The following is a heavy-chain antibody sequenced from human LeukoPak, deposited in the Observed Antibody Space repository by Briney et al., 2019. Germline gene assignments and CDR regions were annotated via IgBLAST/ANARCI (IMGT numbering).Heavy chain of an antibody. Sequence: GASLRLSCAVSGFTFSSYWMHWVRQAPGKGLVWVSRIDTDGTDTAYADSVKGRFTISRDNAKNTLYLQMNSLRAEDTAVYYCARPRAYDSRDLDYWGQGALVTVSS. D-gene: IGHD3-16*01. J-gene: IGHJ4*02. CDR2: IDTDGTDT. V-gene: IGHV3-74*01. CDR3: ARPRAYDSRDLDY. CDR1: GFTFSSYW.